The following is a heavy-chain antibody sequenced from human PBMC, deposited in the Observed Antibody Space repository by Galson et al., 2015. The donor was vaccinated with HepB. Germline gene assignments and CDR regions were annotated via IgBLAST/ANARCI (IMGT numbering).Heavy chain of an antibody. CDR1: GFTFSSYS. V-gene: IGHV3-30*04. CDR2: ISYYGSNK. J-gene: IGHJ4*02. Sequence: SLRLSCAASGFTFSSYSMHWVRQAPGKGLEWVAVISYYGSNKYYADSVKGRFTISRDNTKNTLYLQMNSVRAEDTAVYYCAREAEKVAASDYWCQGTLVTASS. D-gene: IGHD2-15*01. CDR3: AREAEKVAASDY.